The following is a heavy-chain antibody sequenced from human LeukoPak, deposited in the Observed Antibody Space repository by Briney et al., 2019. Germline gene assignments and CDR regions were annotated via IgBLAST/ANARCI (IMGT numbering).Heavy chain of an antibody. CDR2: INHSGST. V-gene: IGHV4-34*01. D-gene: IGHD2-15*01. CDR1: GGSFSGYY. Sequence: PSETLSLTCAVYGGSFSGYYWSWIRQPPGKGLEWIGEINHSGSTNYNPSLKSRVTISVDTSENQFSLKLSSVTAADTAVYYCARGEQVAATPLHYFDYWGQGTLVTVSS. CDR3: ARGEQVAATPLHYFDY. J-gene: IGHJ4*02.